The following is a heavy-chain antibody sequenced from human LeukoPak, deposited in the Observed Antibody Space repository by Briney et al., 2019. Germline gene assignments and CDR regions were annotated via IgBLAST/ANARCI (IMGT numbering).Heavy chain of an antibody. CDR2: IRYDGSNK. CDR1: GFTFSSYG. J-gene: IGHJ4*02. V-gene: IGHV3-30*02. CDR3: AKLPNPGSYSQMYYFDY. D-gene: IGHD1-26*01. Sequence: AGGSLRLSCAASGFTFSSYGMHWVRQAPGKGLEWVAFIRYDGSNKYYADSVKGRFTISRDNSKSTLYLQMNSLRAEDTAVYYCAKLPNPGSYSQMYYFDYWGQGTLVTVSS.